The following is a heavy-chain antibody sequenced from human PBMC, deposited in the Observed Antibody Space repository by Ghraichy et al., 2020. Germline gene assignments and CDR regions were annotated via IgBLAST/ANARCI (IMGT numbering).Heavy chain of an antibody. J-gene: IGHJ6*03. CDR1: GFTVSSNY. Sequence: GGSLRLSCAASGFTVSSNYMNWVRQAPGKGLEWVSVIDSGGSTFYADSVKGRFTNSRDNSKNTLYLQMDSLRAEDTAVYYCAKRGAWSGQRRPYYYYYMDVWGKGTTVTVSS. D-gene: IGHD1-1*01. CDR3: AKRGAWSGQRRPYYYYYMDV. CDR2: IDSGGST. V-gene: IGHV3-53*01.